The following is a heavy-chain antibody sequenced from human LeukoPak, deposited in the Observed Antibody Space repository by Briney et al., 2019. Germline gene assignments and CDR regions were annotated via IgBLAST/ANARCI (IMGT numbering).Heavy chain of an antibody. CDR3: ARNRAPEVVYYGSGSFTYYYYYMDV. Sequence: GGSLRLSCAASGFTFSSYSMNWVRQAPGKGLEGVSYISSSSSTIYYADSVKGRFTISRDNAKNSLYLQMNSLRAEDTAVYYCARNRAPEVVYYGSGSFTYYYYYMDVWGKGTTVTVSS. CDR2: ISSSSSTI. CDR1: GFTFSSYS. D-gene: IGHD3-10*01. V-gene: IGHV3-48*01. J-gene: IGHJ6*03.